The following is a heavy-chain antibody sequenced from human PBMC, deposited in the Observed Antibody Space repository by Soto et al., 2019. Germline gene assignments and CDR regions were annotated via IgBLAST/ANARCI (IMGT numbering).Heavy chain of an antibody. V-gene: IGHV3-15*01. CDR3: TTEPSGIAAAGMRGVYYYYMDV. D-gene: IGHD6-13*01. CDR1: GFTFSNAW. Sequence: GGSLRLSCAASGFTFSNAWMSWVRQAPGKGLEWVGRIKSKTDGGTTDYAAPVKGRFTISRDDSKNTLYLQMNSLKTEDTAVYYCTTEPSGIAAAGMRGVYYYYMDVWGKGTTVTVSS. J-gene: IGHJ6*03. CDR2: IKSKTDGGTT.